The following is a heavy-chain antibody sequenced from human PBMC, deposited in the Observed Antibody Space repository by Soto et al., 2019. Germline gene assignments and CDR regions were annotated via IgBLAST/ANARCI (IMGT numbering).Heavy chain of an antibody. CDR2: ISSSSSYI. Sequence: GGSLRLSCAASGFTFSSYSVNWVRQAPGKGLEWVSSISSSSSYIYYADSVKGRFTISRDNAKNSLYLQMNSLRAEDTAVYYCAGRYDYIWGSPTEDAFDIWGQGTMVTVSS. J-gene: IGHJ3*02. D-gene: IGHD3-16*01. V-gene: IGHV3-21*01. CDR1: GFTFSSYS. CDR3: AGRYDYIWGSPTEDAFDI.